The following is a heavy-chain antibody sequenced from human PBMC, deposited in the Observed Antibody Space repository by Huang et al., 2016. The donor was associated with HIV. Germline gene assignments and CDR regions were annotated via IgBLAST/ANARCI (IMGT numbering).Heavy chain of an antibody. D-gene: IGHD3-10*01. CDR2: IYYSGDT. CDR1: GGSITDSNYY. J-gene: IGHJ4*02. Sequence: QLQLQESGPGLVRPSETLSLICTVSGGSITDSNYYWGWIRQPPGKGLEWIGSIYYSGDTDDNPPLKSRVTMSVETSKNRFSLDIRSVAVADTAIYYCARHFGSWSGYFDSWGQGTLVPVSS. CDR3: ARHFGSWSGYFDS. V-gene: IGHV4-39*01.